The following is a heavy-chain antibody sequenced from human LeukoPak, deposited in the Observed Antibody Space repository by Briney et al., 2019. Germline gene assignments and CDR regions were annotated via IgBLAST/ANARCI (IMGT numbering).Heavy chain of an antibody. D-gene: IGHD1-14*01. CDR2: ISSSSSYI. J-gene: IGHJ4*02. CDR3: ARDQPEGVDY. CDR1: GFTFSCYS. Sequence: GGSLRLSCAASGFTFSCYSMNWVRQAPGKGLEWVSSISSSSSYIYYADSVKGRFTISRDNAKNSLYLQMNSLRAEDTAVYYCARDQPEGVDYWGQGTLVTVSS. V-gene: IGHV3-21*01.